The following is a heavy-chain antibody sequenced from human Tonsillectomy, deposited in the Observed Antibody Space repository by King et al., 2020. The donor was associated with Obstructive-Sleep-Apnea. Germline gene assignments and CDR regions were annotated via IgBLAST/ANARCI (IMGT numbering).Heavy chain of an antibody. CDR1: VGDITSGDYY. D-gene: IGHD3-22*01. J-gene: IGHJ5*02. Sequence: VQLQESGPGLVKPSQTLSLTCTVSVGDITSGDYYWSWIRQPPGKGLEWIGYVYYSGRTYSNPSLKSRVTIKVDTSKTQFSLKLSSVTAADTAVYYCARGNYYDSSGYYHRGEWFDPWGQGTLVTVSS. V-gene: IGHV4-30-4*01. CDR3: ARGNYYDSSGYYHRGEWFDP. CDR2: VYYSGRT.